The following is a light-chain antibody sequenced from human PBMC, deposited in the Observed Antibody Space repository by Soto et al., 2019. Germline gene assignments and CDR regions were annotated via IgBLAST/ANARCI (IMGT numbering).Light chain of an antibody. Sequence: EIVITQYTATLSVSPGERATLSCRASQSVSSNLAWYQQKPGQAPRLLIYGASTRATGIPARFSGSGSGTEFTLTISSLQSEDFAVYYCQQYNNWPPTFCQGTKVDIK. CDR1: QSVSSN. J-gene: IGKJ1*01. CDR2: GAS. V-gene: IGKV3-15*01. CDR3: QQYNNWPPT.